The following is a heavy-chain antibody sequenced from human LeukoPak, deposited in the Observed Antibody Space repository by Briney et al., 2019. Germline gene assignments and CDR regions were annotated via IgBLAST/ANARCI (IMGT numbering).Heavy chain of an antibody. V-gene: IGHV4-39*07. J-gene: IGHJ4*02. D-gene: IGHD3-10*01. Sequence: SETLSLTCTVSGGSISSSSYYWGWIRQPPGKGLEWIGSIYYSGSTYYNPSLKSRVTISVDTSKNQFSLKLSSATAADTAVYYCARGGYGSGSYYTEFDYWGQGTLVTVSS. CDR1: GGSISSSSYY. CDR2: IYYSGST. CDR3: ARGGYGSGSYYTEFDY.